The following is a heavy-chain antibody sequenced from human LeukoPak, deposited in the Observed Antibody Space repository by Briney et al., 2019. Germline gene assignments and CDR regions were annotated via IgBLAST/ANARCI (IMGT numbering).Heavy chain of an antibody. V-gene: IGHV1-24*01. D-gene: IGHD6-13*01. CDR2: FDPEDGET. CDR3: ATDVIDGGTFRVVSSSWTTIDY. CDR1: GYTLTELS. Sequence: ASVKVSCKVSGYTLTELSMHSVRQAPGKGLEWMGGFDPEDGETIYAQKFQGRVTMTEDTSTDTAYMELSSLRSEDTAVYYCATDVIDGGTFRVVSSSWTTIDYWGQGTLVTVSS. J-gene: IGHJ4*02.